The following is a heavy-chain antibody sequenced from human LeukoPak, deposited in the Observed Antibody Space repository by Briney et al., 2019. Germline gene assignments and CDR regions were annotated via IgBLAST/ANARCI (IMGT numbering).Heavy chain of an antibody. CDR1: GGSISSASYY. D-gene: IGHD3-22*01. J-gene: IGHJ3*02. Sequence: SETLSLTCTVSGGSISSASYYWGLIRQPPGKGLEWIASIFYSGSAHYNPSLKSRVTISVDTSKNQFSLKLNSVTAADTAVYYCARQGKHYDSSGYGRLNAFDIWGQGTMVTVSS. V-gene: IGHV4-39*01. CDR3: ARQGKHYDSSGYGRLNAFDI. CDR2: IFYSGSA.